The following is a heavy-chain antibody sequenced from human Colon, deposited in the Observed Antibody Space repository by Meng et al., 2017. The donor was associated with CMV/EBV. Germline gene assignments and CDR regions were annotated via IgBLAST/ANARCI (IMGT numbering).Heavy chain of an antibody. D-gene: IGHD2-15*01. J-gene: IGHJ4*02. CDR2: IKSKIDGGKI. CDR1: EFTLTNAA. CDR3: TTLLRGF. V-gene: IGHV3-15*01. Sequence: LRRSCAASEFTLTNAAMTWVRQASGKGLEWIGRIKSKIDGGKIDYAAPVRGRFAISRDDSKATVYLQIDTLEIEDTGMYYCTTLLRGFWGQGTLVTVSS.